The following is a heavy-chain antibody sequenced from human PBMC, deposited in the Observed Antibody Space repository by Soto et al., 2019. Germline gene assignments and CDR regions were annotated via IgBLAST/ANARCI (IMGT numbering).Heavy chain of an antibody. J-gene: IGHJ4*02. D-gene: IGHD2-15*01. CDR3: ARDERGYCSGGSCYSGFGY. CDR1: GFTFSSYG. CDR2: IWYDGSNK. V-gene: IGHV3-33*01. Sequence: QVQLVESGGGVVQPGRSLRLSCAASGFTFSSYGMHWVRQAPGKGLEWVAVIWYDGSNKYYADSVKGRFTISRDNSKNTLYLQMNSLRAEYTAVYYCARDERGYCSGGSCYSGFGYWGQGTLVTVSS.